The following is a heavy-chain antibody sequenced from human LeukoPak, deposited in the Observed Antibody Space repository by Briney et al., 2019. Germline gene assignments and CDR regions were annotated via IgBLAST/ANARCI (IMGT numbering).Heavy chain of an antibody. CDR2: INHSGST. Sequence: SETLSLTCAVYGGSFSGYYWSWIRQPPGKGLEWIGEINHSGSTNYNPSLKSRVTISVDTSKNQFSLKLSSVTAADTAVYYCARGNSSGWWSYYYGMDVWGQGTTVTVSS. CDR3: ARGNSSGWWSYYYGMDV. D-gene: IGHD6-19*01. V-gene: IGHV4-34*01. CDR1: GGSFSGYY. J-gene: IGHJ6*02.